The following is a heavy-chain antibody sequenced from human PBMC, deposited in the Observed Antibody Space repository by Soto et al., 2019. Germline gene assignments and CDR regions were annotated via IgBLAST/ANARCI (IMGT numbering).Heavy chain of an antibody. D-gene: IGHD3-22*01. CDR1: GFTFSNYA. J-gene: IGHJ4*02. CDR3: AKDRVITMVVVTVLLDY. Sequence: EVQLLESGGGLVQPGGSLRLSCAASGFTFSNYAMSWVRQAPGKGLEWVSGITGTGGSTYYGDSVKGRFTISRDNSKNTLYLQMNSLRAEDTAVYYCAKDRVITMVVVTVLLDYWGQGTLVTVSS. CDR2: ITGTGGST. V-gene: IGHV3-23*01.